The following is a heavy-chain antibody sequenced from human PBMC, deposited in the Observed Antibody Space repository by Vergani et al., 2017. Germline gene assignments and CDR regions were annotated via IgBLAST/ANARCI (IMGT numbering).Heavy chain of an antibody. J-gene: IGHJ4*02. CDR3: ARRVAADPLSFDY. Sequence: EVPLVQSGAEVKKPGESLKIFCKGSGYRFTSYWIGWVRQMPGKGLVWMGIIYPGDSDPRYSPSFQGEVTISADKSISTAYLQWSSLEASDTAMYYCARRVAADPLSFDYWGQGTLVTVSS. CDR2: IYPGDSDP. V-gene: IGHV5-51*01. D-gene: IGHD6-13*01. CDR1: GYRFTSYW.